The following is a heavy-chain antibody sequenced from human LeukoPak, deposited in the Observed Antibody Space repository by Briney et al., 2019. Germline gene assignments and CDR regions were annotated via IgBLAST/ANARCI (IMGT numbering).Heavy chain of an antibody. Sequence: PPETLSLTCTVSGGSISSYYWSWIRQPPGKGLEWIGYIYTSGSTNYNPSLKSRVTISVDTSKNQFSLKLSSVTAADTAVYYCARHLYYYYMDVWGKGTTVTVSS. CDR1: GGSISSYY. CDR2: IYTSGST. D-gene: IGHD3-3*02. CDR3: ARHLYYYYMDV. V-gene: IGHV4-4*09. J-gene: IGHJ6*03.